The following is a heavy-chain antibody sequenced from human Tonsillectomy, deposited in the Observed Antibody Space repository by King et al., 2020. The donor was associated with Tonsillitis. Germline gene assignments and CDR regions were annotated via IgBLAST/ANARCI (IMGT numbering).Heavy chain of an antibody. CDR2: IIPIFGTA. CDR1: GGTFSSYA. V-gene: IGHV1-69*01. J-gene: IGHJ6*02. Sequence: QLVQSGAEVKKPGSSVKVSCKASGGTFSSYAISWVRQAPGQGLEWMGGIIPIFGTANYAQKFQGKVTITADESTSTAYMELSSLRSEDTAVYYCARDRVPTQNIDYGMDVWGQGTTVTVSS. CDR3: ARDRVPTQNIDYGMDV.